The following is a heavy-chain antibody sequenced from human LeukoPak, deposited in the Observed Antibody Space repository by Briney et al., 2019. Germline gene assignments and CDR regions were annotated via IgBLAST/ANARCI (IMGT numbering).Heavy chain of an antibody. CDR2: ICTSGST. CDR1: GGSISSGSYY. Sequence: SETLSLTCTVSGGSISSGSYYWSWIRQPAGKGLEWIGRICTSGSTNYNPSLKSRVTISVDTSKNQFSLKLSSVTAADTAVYYCAREGLRDFGVVITYYYYYYMDVWGKGTTVTVSS. J-gene: IGHJ6*03. CDR3: AREGLRDFGVVITYYYYYYMDV. D-gene: IGHD3-3*01. V-gene: IGHV4-61*02.